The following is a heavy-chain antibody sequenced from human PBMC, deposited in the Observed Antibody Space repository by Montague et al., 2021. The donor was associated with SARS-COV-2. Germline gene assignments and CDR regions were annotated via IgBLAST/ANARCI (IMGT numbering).Heavy chain of an antibody. CDR1: GGSSSSY. J-gene: IGHJ6*02. CDR3: AGHCGGGRCYFGMDV. D-gene: IGHD2-15*01. V-gene: IGHV4-34*01. Sequence: SETLSLTCDVYGGSSSSYRSWIRQPPGRGLEWVGQISHGGGTNYNPSLKSRVTISVDTSKNQVSLKLSSVTAADTAVYYCAGHCGGGRCYFGMDVWGQGTTVTVSS. CDR2: ISHGGGT.